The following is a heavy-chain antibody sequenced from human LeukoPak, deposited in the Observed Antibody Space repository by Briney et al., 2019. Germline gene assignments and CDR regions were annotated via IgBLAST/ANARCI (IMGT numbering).Heavy chain of an antibody. CDR1: GFTFNTYV. CDR3: AKDASITGRSEAYDY. CDR2: ISGGGDST. J-gene: IGHJ4*02. V-gene: IGHV3-23*01. D-gene: IGHD2/OR15-2a*01. Sequence: GGSLRLSCAASGFTFNTYVMTWVRQAPGKGLEWVSAISGGGDSTYYADSVKGRFTISRDNSKNTLYLQMNSLRAEDTAVYYCAKDASITGRSEAYDYWGQGTLVTVSS.